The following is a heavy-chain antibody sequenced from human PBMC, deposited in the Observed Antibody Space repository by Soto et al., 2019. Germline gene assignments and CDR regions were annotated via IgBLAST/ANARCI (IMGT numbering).Heavy chain of an antibody. Sequence: QVQLVESGGGVVQPGRSLRLSCTASGFTFSNYAMHWVRQAPGKGLEWVALISYSGRNKYYTDSVKGRFTISRDNIENKMYLQMDSLGPGDTAIYYCARTPETGGYYYYFDYWGQGTLVTVSS. J-gene: IGHJ4*02. V-gene: IGHV3-30*04. CDR2: ISYSGRNK. D-gene: IGHD3-22*01. CDR1: GFTFSNYA. CDR3: ARTPETGGYYYYFDY.